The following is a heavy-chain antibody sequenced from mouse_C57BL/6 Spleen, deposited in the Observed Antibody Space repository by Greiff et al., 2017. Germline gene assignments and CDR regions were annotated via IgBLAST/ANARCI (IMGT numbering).Heavy chain of an antibody. V-gene: IGHV1-76*01. CDR2: IYPGSGNT. Sequence: VQLQQSGAELVRPGASVKLSCKASGYTFTDYYINWVKQRPGQGLEWIARIYPGSGNTYYNEKFKGKATLTAEKSSSTAYMQLSSLTSEDSAVYFCARSLYDGYPLDYWGQGTSVTVSS. J-gene: IGHJ4*01. D-gene: IGHD2-3*01. CDR1: GYTFTDYY. CDR3: ARSLYDGYPLDY.